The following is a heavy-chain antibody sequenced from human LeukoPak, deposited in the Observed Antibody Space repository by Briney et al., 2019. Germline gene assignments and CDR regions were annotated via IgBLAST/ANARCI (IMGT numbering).Heavy chain of an antibody. CDR2: IYYSGST. V-gene: IGHV4-59*01. CDR3: ARVPNDYGDYEGDY. D-gene: IGHD4-17*01. J-gene: IGHJ4*02. CDR1: GVSISSYY. Sequence: SETLSLTCTVSGVSISSYYWSWIRQPPGKGLKWIGYIYYSGSTNYNPSLKSRVTISVDTSKNQFSLKLSSVTAADTAVYYCARVPNDYGDYEGDYWGQGTLVTVSS.